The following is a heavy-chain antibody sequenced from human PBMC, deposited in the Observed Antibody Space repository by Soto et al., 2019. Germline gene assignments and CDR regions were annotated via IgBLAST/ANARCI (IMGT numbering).Heavy chain of an antibody. V-gene: IGHV3-23*01. J-gene: IGHJ5*02. Sequence: EGSLRRSCAASGFTFSNNAMTWVRQAPGKGLDWVSGISAGDTTYYADSAKGRFTISRDNSKNTLYLQMNSLRADDTAVYYCAKDPLTRGWFDPWGQGTLVTVSS. CDR1: GFTFSNNA. CDR2: ISAGDTT. CDR3: AKDPLTRGWFDP.